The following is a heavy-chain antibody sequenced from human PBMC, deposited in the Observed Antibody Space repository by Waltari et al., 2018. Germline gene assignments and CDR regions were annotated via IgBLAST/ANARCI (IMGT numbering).Heavy chain of an antibody. V-gene: IGHV4-59*01. CDR3: ARGMTTVDY. CDR1: GGSISRYY. D-gene: IGHD4-4*01. Sequence: QVQLQESGPGLVKPSETLSLTCTVSGGSISRYYWSWIRQPPGKGLEWIGYIYYSGSTNYNPSLKSRVTISVDTSKNQFSLKLSSVTAADTAVYYCARGMTTVDYWGQGTLVTVSS. CDR2: IYYSGST. J-gene: IGHJ4*02.